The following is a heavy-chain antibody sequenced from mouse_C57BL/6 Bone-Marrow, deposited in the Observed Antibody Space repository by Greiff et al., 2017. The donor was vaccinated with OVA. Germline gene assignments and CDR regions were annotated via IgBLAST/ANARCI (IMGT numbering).Heavy chain of an antibody. D-gene: IGHD1-1*01. V-gene: IGHV1-7*01. Sequence: VQLQQSGAELAKPGASVKLSCKASGYTFTSYWMHWVKQRPGQGLEWIGYINPSSGYTKYNQKFKDKATLTADKSSSTAYMQLSSQTYEDSAGYYGANYGSHWYFDVWGTGTTVTVSS. CDR2: INPSSGYT. CDR1: GYTFTSYW. CDR3: ANYGSHWYFDV. J-gene: IGHJ1*03.